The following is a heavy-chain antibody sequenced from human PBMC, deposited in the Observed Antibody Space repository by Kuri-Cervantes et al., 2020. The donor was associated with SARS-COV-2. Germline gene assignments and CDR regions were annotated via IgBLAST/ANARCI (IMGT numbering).Heavy chain of an antibody. CDR1: GYTFTGYY. V-gene: IGHV1-2*02. J-gene: IGHJ4*02. D-gene: IGHD2-2*01. CDR3: ARACSSTSCYFSEFDY. Sequence: ASVKVSCKASGYTFTGYYMHCVRQAPGQGLEWMGWINPNSGGTNYAQKFQGRVTMTRDTSISTAYMELSRLRSDDTAVYYCARACSSTSCYFSEFDYWGQGTLVTVSS. CDR2: INPNSGGT.